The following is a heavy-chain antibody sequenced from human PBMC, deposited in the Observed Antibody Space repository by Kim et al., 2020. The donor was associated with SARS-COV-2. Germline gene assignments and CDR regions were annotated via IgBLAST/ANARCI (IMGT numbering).Heavy chain of an antibody. V-gene: IGHV1-18*01. CDR2: ISPLNGNT. J-gene: IGHJ6*02. CDR1: GYIFTSQG. CDR3: ARDGGITRGIDV. D-gene: IGHD1-7*01. Sequence: ASVKVSCKASGYIFTSQGINWVRQAPGQGPEWMGWISPLNGNTKYAQKFQGRVAMTRDTSTTTVEMELRSLTSDDTAVYYCARDGGITRGIDVWGQGTSV.